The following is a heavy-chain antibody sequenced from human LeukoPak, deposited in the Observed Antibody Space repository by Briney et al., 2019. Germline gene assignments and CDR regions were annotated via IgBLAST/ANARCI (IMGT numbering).Heavy chain of an antibody. J-gene: IGHJ3*02. CDR2: IYYSGST. CDR3: ARDILPAATDAFDI. D-gene: IGHD2-2*01. CDR1: GGSISSYY. Sequence: SETLSLTCTVSGGSISSYYWSWIRQPPGKGLEWIGYIYYSGSTNYNPSLKSRVTISVDTSKNQFSLKLSSVTAADTAVYYCARDILPAATDAFDIWGQGTMVTVSS. V-gene: IGHV4-59*01.